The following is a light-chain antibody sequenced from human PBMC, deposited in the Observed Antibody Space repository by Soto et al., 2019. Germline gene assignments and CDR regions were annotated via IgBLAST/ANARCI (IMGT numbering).Light chain of an antibody. CDR2: AAS. CDR1: QSISSY. V-gene: IGKV1-39*01. Sequence: DIQMTQSPSSLSASVGDRVTITCRASQSISSYLNWYQQKPGKAPKLLIYAASSLQSGVPSRFSGSGSGTDFTLNISSLQPEDFATYYCQQSYSTPPFTFGPGTKVDIE. J-gene: IGKJ3*01. CDR3: QQSYSTPPFT.